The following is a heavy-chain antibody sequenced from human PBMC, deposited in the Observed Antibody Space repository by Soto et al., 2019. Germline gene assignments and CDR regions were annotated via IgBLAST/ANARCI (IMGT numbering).Heavy chain of an antibody. Sequence: VRRVQGRGWGWVSGITGSSEFTYYADSVKGRFTISRDNSKNTVSLQMNGLRAEDSAIYYCARDCARTSCSVWKLWGQGTLVTVSP. V-gene: IGHV3-23*01. CDR2: ITGSSEFT. CDR3: ARDCARTSCSVWKL. D-gene: IGHD2-2*01. J-gene: IGHJ4*02.